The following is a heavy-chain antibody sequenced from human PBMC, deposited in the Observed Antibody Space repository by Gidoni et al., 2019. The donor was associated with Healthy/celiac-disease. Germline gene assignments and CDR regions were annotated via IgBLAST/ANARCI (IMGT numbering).Heavy chain of an antibody. J-gene: IGHJ4*02. D-gene: IGHD2-8*01. CDR2: ISGSGGRT. CDR3: AKDWLIKEWLNYFDY. Sequence: EVQLLESGGGLVQPGGSLRLSCAAAGFTLSSYAMSWVRQAPGKGLEWVSAISGSGGRTSSAASVKGRFTISRDTSKTTLYLQMNSLRAEDTAVYYCAKDWLIKEWLNYFDYWGQGTLVTVSS. CDR1: GFTLSSYA. V-gene: IGHV3-23*01.